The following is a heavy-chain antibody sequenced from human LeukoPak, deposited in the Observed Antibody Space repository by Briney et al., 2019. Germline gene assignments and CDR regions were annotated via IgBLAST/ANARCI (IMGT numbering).Heavy chain of an antibody. J-gene: IGHJ4*02. D-gene: IGHD6-6*01. CDR1: GGSISSGGYY. CDR2: IYYSGST. V-gene: IGHV4-31*03. CDR3: ARSSPPETFDY. Sequence: PSQTLSLTCTVSGGSISSGGYYWSWIRQPPGKGLEWIGYIYYSGSTYYNPSLKSRVTISVDTSKNQFSLKLSSVTAADTAVYYCARSSPPETFDYWGQGTLVTVSS.